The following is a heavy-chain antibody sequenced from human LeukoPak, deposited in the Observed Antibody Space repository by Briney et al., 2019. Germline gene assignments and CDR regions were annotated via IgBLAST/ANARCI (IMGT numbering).Heavy chain of an antibody. CDR2: INPNSGGT. CDR1: GYTFTGYY. Sequence: ASVKVSCKASGYTFTGYYMHWVRQAPGQGLEWMGWINPNSGGTNYAQKFQGRVTMTRDTSISTAYMELSRLRSDDTAVYYCARGPQWGGVATITDPWDQGTLVTVSS. CDR3: ARGPQWGGVATITDP. V-gene: IGHV1-2*02. J-gene: IGHJ5*02. D-gene: IGHD5-12*01.